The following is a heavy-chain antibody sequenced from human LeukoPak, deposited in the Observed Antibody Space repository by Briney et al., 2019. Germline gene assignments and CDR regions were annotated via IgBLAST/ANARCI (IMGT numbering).Heavy chain of an antibody. CDR2: ISWSTGTT. CDR3: AKARYTGLDYYYYGMDV. J-gene: IGHJ6*02. D-gene: IGHD5-12*01. CDR1: GFPFDDFA. V-gene: IGHV3-9*01. Sequence: GGSLRLSCAASGFPFDDFAMHWVRQAPGKGLEWVSGISWSTGTTGYATSVKGRFTISSDNSKNTLYLQVNSLRPEDTAVYYCAKARYTGLDYYYYGMDVWGQGTTVTVSS.